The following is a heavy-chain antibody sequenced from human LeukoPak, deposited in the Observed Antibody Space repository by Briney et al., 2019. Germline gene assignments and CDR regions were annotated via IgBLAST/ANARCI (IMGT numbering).Heavy chain of an antibody. Sequence: GASVKVSCKASGYTFTTYYIHWVRQAPGQGLEWMGIINPSGGSTSYTQKFQGRVTMTRDTSTSTVYMEMSNLRSEDTAVYYCARGEYCGGECPTAPLDYWGQGTLVTVSS. CDR3: ARGEYCGGECPTAPLDY. D-gene: IGHD2-21*01. CDR2: INPSGGST. CDR1: GYTFTTYY. J-gene: IGHJ4*02. V-gene: IGHV1-46*01.